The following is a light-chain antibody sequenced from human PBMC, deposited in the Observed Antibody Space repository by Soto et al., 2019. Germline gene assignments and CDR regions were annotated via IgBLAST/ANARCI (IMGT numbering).Light chain of an antibody. V-gene: IGLV1-44*01. Sequence: QSVLTQPPSASGTPGQRVTISCSGSSSNIGSNTVNWYHQLPGTAPKLLIYSNNQRPSGVPDRFSGSKSGTSASLAISGLQAEDEADYYCAVCDDSLNGVVFGGGTKLTVL. J-gene: IGLJ2*01. CDR3: AVCDDSLNGVV. CDR2: SNN. CDR1: SSNIGSNT.